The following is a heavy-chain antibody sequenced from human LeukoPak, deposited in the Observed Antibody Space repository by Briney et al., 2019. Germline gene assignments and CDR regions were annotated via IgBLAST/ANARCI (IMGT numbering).Heavy chain of an antibody. V-gene: IGHV3-74*01. D-gene: IGHD3-10*01. CDR3: ARVLDGSGSRSLDY. CDR1: GFTFSTYW. J-gene: IGHJ4*02. Sequence: PGRSLRLSCAASGFTFSTYWMHWVRQAPGKGLVWVSRINSDGNNTNYADSVRGRFTISRDNAKNTLYLQMNSLRAEDTAVYFCARVLDGSGSRSLDYWGQGTLVTVSS. CDR2: INSDGNNT.